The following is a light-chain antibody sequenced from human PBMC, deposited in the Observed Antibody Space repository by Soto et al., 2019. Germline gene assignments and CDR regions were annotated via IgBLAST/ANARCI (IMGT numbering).Light chain of an antibody. CDR3: QQGYSTPQT. CDR1: QSISND. J-gene: IGKJ1*01. Sequence: DIQMTQSPSSLSASVGDRVTITCRASQSISNDLNWYQQKPGKAPELLIYATSSLQSGVPSRSRGSASGADFTLTINSLQPEDVATYYCQQGYSTPQTFGQGTKVEIK. CDR2: ATS. V-gene: IGKV1-39*01.